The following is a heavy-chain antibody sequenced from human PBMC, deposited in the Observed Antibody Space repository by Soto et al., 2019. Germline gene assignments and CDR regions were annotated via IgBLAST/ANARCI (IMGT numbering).Heavy chain of an antibody. CDR2: ISAYNGNT. CDR1: GYTFTSYG. D-gene: IGHD5-12*01. J-gene: IGHJ5*02. Sequence: GASVKVSCKASGYTFTSYGISWVRQAPGQGLEWMGWISAYNGNTNYAQKLQGRVTMTTDTSTSTAYMELRSLRSDDTAVYYCARVYSGYDTMWRWFDPWGQGTLVTVSS. CDR3: ARVYSGYDTMWRWFDP. V-gene: IGHV1-18*01.